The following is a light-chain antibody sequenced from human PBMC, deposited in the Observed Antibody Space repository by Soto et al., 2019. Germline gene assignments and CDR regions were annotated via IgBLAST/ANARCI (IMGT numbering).Light chain of an antibody. CDR3: MQPLQSWT. CDR1: QNIRSR. CDR2: DAS. Sequence: DFQMTQSPSTLSASVGDRFTITCRASQNIRSRLAWFQQKPGKAPKLLIYDASGVPDRFSGSGSGTDFTLKISRVEAEDVGVYYCMQPLQSWTFGQGTTGDIK. V-gene: IGKV1-5*01. J-gene: IGKJ1*01.